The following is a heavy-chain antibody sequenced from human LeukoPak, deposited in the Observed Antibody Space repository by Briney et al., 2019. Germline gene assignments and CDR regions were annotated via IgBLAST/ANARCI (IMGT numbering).Heavy chain of an antibody. CDR1: GFTFSDYA. CDR2: ISSNGGSI. D-gene: IGHD1-26*01. Sequence: GGSLRLSCAASGFTFSDYAMHWVRQAPGKELEYVSAISSNGGSIHYANSVKGRFTISRDNAMNTLYLQMNSLRAEDSALYYCTRDMQGSRLYLVGSQNDWGQGTLVTVSS. CDR3: TRDMQGSRLYLVGSQND. J-gene: IGHJ4*02. V-gene: IGHV3-64*01.